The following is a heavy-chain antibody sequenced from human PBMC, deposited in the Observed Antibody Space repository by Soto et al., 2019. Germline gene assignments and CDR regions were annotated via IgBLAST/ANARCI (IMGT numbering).Heavy chain of an antibody. Sequence: SETLSLTCAVYGGSFSGYYWSWIRQPPGKGLEWIGELNDSGYTNYNASLKSRVSRSGDTSKNQFSLKLSFVTAADTAVYYCARGRGGVQHWGQGTLVTVSS. J-gene: IGHJ1*01. V-gene: IGHV4-34*01. D-gene: IGHD3-10*01. CDR1: GGSFSGYY. CDR2: LNDSGYT. CDR3: ARGRGGVQH.